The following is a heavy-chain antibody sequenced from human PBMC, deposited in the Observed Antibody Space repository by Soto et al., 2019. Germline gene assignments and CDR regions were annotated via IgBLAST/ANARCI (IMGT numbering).Heavy chain of an antibody. J-gene: IGHJ4*02. D-gene: IGHD3-10*01. V-gene: IGHV1-69*08. CDR3: TRDWEITVSTWSFGGF. CDR2: IIPFHGVT. CDR1: GGTFSPYT. Sequence: QVQLVQSEAEVKKPGSSVKVSCKASGGTFSPYTINWVRQAPGQGLEWMGRIIPFHGVTNYAQKFQARVTITADKSTSTAYMELSGRRFEDTAMYYCTRDWEITVSTWSFGGFWGRGTLVTVSS.